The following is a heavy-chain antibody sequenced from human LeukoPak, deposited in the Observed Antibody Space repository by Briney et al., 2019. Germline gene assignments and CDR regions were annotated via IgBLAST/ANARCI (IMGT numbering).Heavy chain of an antibody. D-gene: IGHD3-10*01. J-gene: IGHJ4*02. CDR2: MNPNSANT. Sequence: GASVKVSCKASGYTFTSYDINWVRQATGQGLEWMGWMNPNSANTGYAQKFQGRVTMTRDTSISTAYMELSSLTSEDTAVYSCARGPSYGSGNYNIYGIDYWGQGTLVTVSS. V-gene: IGHV1-8*01. CDR1: GYTFTSYD. CDR3: ARGPSYGSGNYNIYGIDY.